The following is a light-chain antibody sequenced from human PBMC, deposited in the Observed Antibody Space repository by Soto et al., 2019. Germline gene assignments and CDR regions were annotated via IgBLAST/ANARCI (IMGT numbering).Light chain of an antibody. Sequence: EMVMTQSPAALSVSPGERATISCRASQSVSSNLAWYQQKPGQAPRLLIYGASTRATGIPARFSGSGSGTEFTLTISSLKSEDFAVYYCQQYNNWPPWTFGQGTKVDIK. CDR1: QSVSSN. J-gene: IGKJ1*01. V-gene: IGKV3-15*01. CDR3: QQYNNWPPWT. CDR2: GAS.